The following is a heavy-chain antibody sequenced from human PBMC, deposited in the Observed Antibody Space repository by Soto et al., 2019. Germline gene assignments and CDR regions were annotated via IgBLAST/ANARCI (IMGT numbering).Heavy chain of an antibody. J-gene: IGHJ4*02. Sequence: GESLKISCKGSGYSFTSYWISWARQMPGKGLEWMGRIDPSDSYTNYSPSFQGHVTISADKSISTAYLQWSSLKASDTAMYYCARLTDSSSSFDYWGQGTLVTVSS. CDR2: IDPSDSYT. D-gene: IGHD6-6*01. V-gene: IGHV5-10-1*01. CDR1: GYSFTSYW. CDR3: ARLTDSSSSFDY.